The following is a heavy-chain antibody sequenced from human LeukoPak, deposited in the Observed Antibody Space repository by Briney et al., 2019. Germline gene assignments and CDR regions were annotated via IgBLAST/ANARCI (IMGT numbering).Heavy chain of an antibody. CDR1: GFSFRYYS. CDR2: VGTDSGII. J-gene: IGHJ4*02. V-gene: IGHV3-48*01. D-gene: IGHD1-20*01. Sequence: GGSLRLSCAASGFSFRYYSMNWVRQAPGKGLEWPAYVGTDSGIINYADSVKGRFTISRDDAKNSLYLQTSRLRAEDTAVYYCARDHNWSFDYWGQGTLVTVSS. CDR3: ARDHNWSFDY.